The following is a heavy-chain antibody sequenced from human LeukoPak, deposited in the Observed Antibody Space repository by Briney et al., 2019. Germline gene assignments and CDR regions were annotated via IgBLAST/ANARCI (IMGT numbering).Heavy chain of an antibody. J-gene: IGHJ3*02. Sequence: SGGSLRLSCVASGFTFSSYWMSWVRQAPGKGLEWVGNIKEDGSEKYYVDSVKGRFTISRDNAKNSLYLQMNSLRAEDTAVYYCARDPTFCGGDCYSGYDAFDIWGQGTMVTVSS. V-gene: IGHV3-7*01. CDR3: ARDPTFCGGDCYSGYDAFDI. CDR1: GFTFSSYW. CDR2: IKEDGSEK. D-gene: IGHD2-21*02.